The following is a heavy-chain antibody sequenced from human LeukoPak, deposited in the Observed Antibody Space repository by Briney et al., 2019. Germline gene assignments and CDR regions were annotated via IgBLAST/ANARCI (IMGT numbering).Heavy chain of an antibody. CDR3: ARVVPSGSWNY. D-gene: IGHD1-26*01. CDR2: INPNSGGT. Sequence: RASVKVSCKASGYTFTGYYMHWVRQAPGQGLEWMGWINPNSGGTNYAQKFQGRVTMTTDTSTSTAYMELRSLRSDDTAVYYCARVVPSGSWNYWGQGTLVTVSS. CDR1: GYTFTGYY. V-gene: IGHV1-2*02. J-gene: IGHJ4*02.